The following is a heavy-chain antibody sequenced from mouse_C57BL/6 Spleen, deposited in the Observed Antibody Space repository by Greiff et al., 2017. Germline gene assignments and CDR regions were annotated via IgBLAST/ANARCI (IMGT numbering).Heavy chain of an antibody. D-gene: IGHD2-4*01. V-gene: IGHV1-55*01. Sequence: QVQLKQPGAELVKPGASVKMSCKASGYTFTSYWITWVKQRPGQGLEWIGDIYPGSGSTNYNEKFKSKATLTVDTSSSTAYMQLSSLTSEDSAVYDCSRRIDYDEGFAYWGQGTLVTVSA. J-gene: IGHJ3*01. CDR2: IYPGSGST. CDR1: GYTFTSYW. CDR3: SRRIDYDEGFAY.